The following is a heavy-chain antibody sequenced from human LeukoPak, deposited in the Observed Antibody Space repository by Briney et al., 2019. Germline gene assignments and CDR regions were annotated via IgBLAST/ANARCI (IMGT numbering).Heavy chain of an antibody. CDR2: INSDGSST. D-gene: IGHD6-6*01. Sequence: GGSLRLSCAASGFTFSSYWMHWVRQAPGKRLVWVSRINSDGSSTSYADSVKGRFTISRDNAKNTLYLQMNSLRAEDTAVYYCARYEFSSSPIDYWGQGTLVTVSS. V-gene: IGHV3-74*01. CDR3: ARYEFSSSPIDY. CDR1: GFTFSSYW. J-gene: IGHJ4*02.